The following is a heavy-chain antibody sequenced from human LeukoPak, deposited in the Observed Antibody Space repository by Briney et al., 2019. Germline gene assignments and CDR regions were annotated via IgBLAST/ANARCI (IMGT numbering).Heavy chain of an antibody. V-gene: IGHV3-13*01. CDR1: GFTFSSYD. CDR3: AKDGNWARFED. CDR2: IGTAGDT. J-gene: IGHJ4*02. D-gene: IGHD7-27*01. Sequence: PGGSLRLSCAASGFTFSSYDMHWVRQATGKGLEWVSAIGTAGDTYYPGSVKGRFTISRENAKNSLYLQINSPTAEDTATYYCAKDGNWARFEDWGQGTLVTVSS.